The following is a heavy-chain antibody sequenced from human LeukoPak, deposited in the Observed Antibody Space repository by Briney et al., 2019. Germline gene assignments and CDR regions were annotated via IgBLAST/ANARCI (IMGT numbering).Heavy chain of an antibody. CDR3: ARERWELHSSLYYYYGMDV. CDR1: GFTFSDYY. Sequence: GGSLRLSCAASGFTFSDYYMSWIRQAPGKGLEWVSYISSSGSTIYYADSVKGRFTISRDNSKNTLYLQMNSLRAEDTAVYYCARERWELHSSLYYYYGMDVWGQGTTVTVSS. D-gene: IGHD1-26*01. V-gene: IGHV3-11*04. J-gene: IGHJ6*02. CDR2: ISSSGSTI.